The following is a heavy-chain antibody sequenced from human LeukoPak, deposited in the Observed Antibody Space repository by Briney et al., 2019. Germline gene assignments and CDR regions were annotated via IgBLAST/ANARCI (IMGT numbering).Heavy chain of an antibody. CDR2: ISTTSGNI. V-gene: IGHV3-21*01. D-gene: IGHD3-10*02. Sequence: PGGSLRLSCAASGFTFSSYWMNWVRQAPGKGLEWVAAISTTSGNIYYADSVKGRFTISRDNAKNSLYLQMNSLRAEDTAVYYCAELGITMIGGVWGKGTTVTISS. J-gene: IGHJ6*04. CDR3: AELGITMIGGV. CDR1: GFTFSSYW.